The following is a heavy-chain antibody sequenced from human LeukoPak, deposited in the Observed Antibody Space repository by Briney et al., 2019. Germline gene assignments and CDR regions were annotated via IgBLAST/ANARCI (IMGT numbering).Heavy chain of an antibody. CDR1: GFTFDDYA. V-gene: IGHV3-9*01. CDR2: ISWNSGSI. D-gene: IGHD3-22*01. J-gene: IGHJ6*02. Sequence: TGGSLRLSCAASGFTFDDYAMHWVRQAPGKGLEWVSGISWNSGSIGYADSVKGRFTISRDNAKNSLYLQMNSLRDEDTAVYFCARRPYSDTSGRLSDVWGQGTTVTVSS. CDR3: ARRPYSDTSGRLSDV.